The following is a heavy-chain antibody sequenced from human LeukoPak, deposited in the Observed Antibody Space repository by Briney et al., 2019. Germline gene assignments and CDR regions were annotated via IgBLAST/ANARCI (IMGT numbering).Heavy chain of an antibody. CDR1: GFTFSSYW. CDR3: AKDYSWLVEYYFDY. J-gene: IGHJ4*02. V-gene: IGHV3-7*01. D-gene: IGHD6-19*01. CDR2: IKQDGSEK. Sequence: GGSLRLSCAASGFTFSSYWMSWVRQAPGKGLEWVANIKQDGSEKYYADSVKGRFTISRDNSKNTLYLQMNSLRAEDTAVYYCAKDYSWLVEYYFDYWGQGTLVTVSS.